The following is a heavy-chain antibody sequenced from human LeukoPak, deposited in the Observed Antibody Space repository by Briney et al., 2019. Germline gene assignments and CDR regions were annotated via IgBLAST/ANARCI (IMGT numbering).Heavy chain of an antibody. V-gene: IGHV4-4*02. CDR3: ARAPFTDYGVDV. CDR1: GVSISSYNW. CDR2: IYHDGNS. J-gene: IGHJ6*02. Sequence: SGTLSLTCAVSGVSISSYNWWTWVRQSPGKGLEWIGEIYHDGNSHYNPPLESRVTISVDKSKNQFSLKLSSVTAADTAVYYCARAPFTDYGVDVWGQGTTVTVSS.